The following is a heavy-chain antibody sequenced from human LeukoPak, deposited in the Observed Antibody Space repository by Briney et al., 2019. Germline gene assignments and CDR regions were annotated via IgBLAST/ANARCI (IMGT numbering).Heavy chain of an antibody. CDR3: ARVDRYYFYLDV. CDR1: GGSFSTYT. J-gene: IGHJ6*03. CDR2: IMPMFGAP. Sequence: SVKVSCKASGGSFSTYTITWVRQAPGQGLEWMGGIMPMFGAPSYAQKFQGRVTVTTDESTSTAYMEMRSLRFEDTAIYYCARVDRYYFYLDVWGKGTTVTVSS. V-gene: IGHV1-69*05.